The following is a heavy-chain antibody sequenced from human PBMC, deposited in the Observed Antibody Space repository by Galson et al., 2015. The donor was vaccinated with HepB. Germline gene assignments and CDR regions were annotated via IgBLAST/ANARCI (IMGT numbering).Heavy chain of an antibody. CDR3: ARGYCSGGSCYSSYYYYYMDV. CDR1: GYTFTGYY. Sequence: SVKVSCKASGYTFTGYYMHWVRQAPGQGLEWMGRINPNSGGTNYAQKFQGRVTMTRDTSISTAYMELSRLRSDDTAVYYCARGYCSGGSCYSSYYYYYMDVWGKGTTVTVSS. CDR2: INPNSGGT. D-gene: IGHD2-15*01. J-gene: IGHJ6*03. V-gene: IGHV1-2*06.